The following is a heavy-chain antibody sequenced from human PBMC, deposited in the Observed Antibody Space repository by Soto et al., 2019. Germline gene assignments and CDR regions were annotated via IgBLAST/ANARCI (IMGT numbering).Heavy chain of an antibody. CDR3: ARRRGYSYGTFDY. J-gene: IGHJ4*02. D-gene: IGHD5-18*01. CDR1: GFSFTTTGEG. CDR2: IYWDDDK. V-gene: IGHV2-5*02. Sequence: QITLKESGPTLVKPTQTLTLTCTFSGFSFTTTGEGVGWIRQPPGKALEWLAVIYWDDDKRYNPSRKSRLTITNDTSKNQVVLTTTNMDPVDTATYYCARRRGYSYGTFDYWGQGTLVTVSS.